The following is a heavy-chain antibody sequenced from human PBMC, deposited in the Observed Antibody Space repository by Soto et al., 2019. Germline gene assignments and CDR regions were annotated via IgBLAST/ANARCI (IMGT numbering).Heavy chain of an antibody. Sequence: LRLSCVASEFTFSSYEMNWVRQAPGKGLEWVSYISSSGTTIYYTDSVKGRFTISRDNAKKSLYLQMNSLRAEDTAVYYCVRFGGAAAGPGDYWGQGTLVTVSS. CDR3: VRFGGAAAGPGDY. D-gene: IGHD6-13*01. J-gene: IGHJ4*02. V-gene: IGHV3-48*03. CDR1: EFTFSSYE. CDR2: ISSSGTTI.